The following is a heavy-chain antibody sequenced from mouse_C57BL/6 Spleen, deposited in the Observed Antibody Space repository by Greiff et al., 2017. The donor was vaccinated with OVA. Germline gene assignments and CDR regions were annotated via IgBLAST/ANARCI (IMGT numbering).Heavy chain of an antibody. J-gene: IGHJ2*01. CDR3: ARGDYAY. CDR1: GYAFSSSW. Sequence: VKLMESGPELVKPGASVKISCKASGYAFSSSWMNWVKQRPGKGLEWIGRIYPGDGDTNYNGKFKGKATLTADKSSSTAYMQLSSLTSEDSAVYFCARGDYAYWGQGTTLTVSS. V-gene: IGHV1-82*01. CDR2: IYPGDGDT.